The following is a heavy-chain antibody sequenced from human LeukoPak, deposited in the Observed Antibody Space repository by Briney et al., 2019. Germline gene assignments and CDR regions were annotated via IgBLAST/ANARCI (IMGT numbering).Heavy chain of an antibody. J-gene: IGHJ4*02. CDR2: IYYSGST. D-gene: IGHD3-22*01. V-gene: IGHV4-31*03. CDR1: GGSISSGGYY. Sequence: SETLSLTCSVSGGSISSGGYYWRWIRQHPGKGLEWIGHIYYSGSTYYNPSLKTRITISVDTSKNQFSLKLSSVTAADTAVYYCARGNYYDSSGYSYYFDYWGQGTLVTVSS. CDR3: ARGNYYDSSGYSYYFDY.